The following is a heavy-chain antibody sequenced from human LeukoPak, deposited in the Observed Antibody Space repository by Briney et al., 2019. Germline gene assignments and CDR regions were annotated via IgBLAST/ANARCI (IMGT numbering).Heavy chain of an antibody. D-gene: IGHD3-22*01. CDR2: INTNTGNP. CDR3: ARDKSPTIVVVITDAFDI. Sequence: VASVKVSCKASGGTFTSYAMNWVRQAPGQGLEWMGWINTNTGNPTYAQGFTGRFVFSLDTSVSTAYLQISSLKAEDTAVYYCARDKSPTIVVVITDAFDIWGQGTMVTVSS. V-gene: IGHV7-4-1*02. CDR1: GGTFTSYA. J-gene: IGHJ3*02.